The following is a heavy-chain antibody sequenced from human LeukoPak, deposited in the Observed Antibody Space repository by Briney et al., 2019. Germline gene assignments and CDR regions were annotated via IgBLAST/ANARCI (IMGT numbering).Heavy chain of an antibody. J-gene: IGHJ6*02. CDR2: IIPIFGTA. D-gene: IGHD3-3*01. CDR3: ATDSPLFEAPSHYYDFWSGPSPDYYYYYGMDV. CDR1: GGTFSSYA. Sequence: SVKVSCRASGGTFSSYAISWVRQAPGQGLEWMGGIIPIFGTANYAQKFQGRVTITADESTSTAYMELSSLRSEDTAVYYCATDSPLFEAPSHYYDFWSGPSPDYYYYYGMDVWGQGTTVTVSS. V-gene: IGHV1-69*01.